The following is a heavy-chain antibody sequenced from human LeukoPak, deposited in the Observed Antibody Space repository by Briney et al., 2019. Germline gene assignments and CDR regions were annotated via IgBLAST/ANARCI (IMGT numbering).Heavy chain of an antibody. J-gene: IGHJ6*04. D-gene: IGHD3-10*02. Sequence: TGGSLRLSCAASGFNFSNYNMNWVRQAPGKGLEWVSYISSSGSTIYYADSVKGRFTISRDNAKNSLYLQMNSLRAEDTAVYYCAELGITMIGGVWGKGTTVTISS. CDR1: GFNFSNYN. V-gene: IGHV3-48*03. CDR3: AELGITMIGGV. CDR2: ISSSGSTI.